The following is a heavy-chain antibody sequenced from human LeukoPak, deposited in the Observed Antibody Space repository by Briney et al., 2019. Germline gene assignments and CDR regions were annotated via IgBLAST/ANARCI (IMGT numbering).Heavy chain of an antibody. J-gene: IGHJ4*02. V-gene: IGHV4-59*01. CDR2: IYYSGST. CDR3: ASGRDYGDSQWFFFDY. Sequence: SETLSLTCTVSGGSISSYYWSWIRQPPGKGLEWIGYIYYSGSTNYNPSLKSRVTISVDTSKNQFSLKLSSVTAADTAVYYCASGRDYGDSQWFFFDYWGQGTLVTVSS. D-gene: IGHD4-17*01. CDR1: GGSISSYY.